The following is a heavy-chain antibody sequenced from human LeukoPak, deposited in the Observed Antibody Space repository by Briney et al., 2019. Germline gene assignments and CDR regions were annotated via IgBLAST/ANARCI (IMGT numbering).Heavy chain of an antibody. D-gene: IGHD3-9*01. Sequence: SETLSLTCTVSGGSISSYYWSWIRQPPGKGLEWIGYIYYSGSTNYNPSLKSRVTISVDTSKNQFSLKLSSVTAADTAVYYRARCHYDILTGRYYFDYWGQGTLVTVS. CDR3: ARCHYDILTGRYYFDY. CDR2: IYYSGST. CDR1: GGSISSYY. J-gene: IGHJ4*02. V-gene: IGHV4-59*01.